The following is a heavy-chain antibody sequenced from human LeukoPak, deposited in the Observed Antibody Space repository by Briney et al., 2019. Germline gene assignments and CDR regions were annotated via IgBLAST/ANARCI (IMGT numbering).Heavy chain of an antibody. CDR3: ARRDGSLFFDY. D-gene: IGHD3-10*01. J-gene: IGHJ4*02. V-gene: IGHV4-38-2*01. CDR1: DYSISSGFY. Sequence: PSETLSLTCAVSDYSISSGFYWGWIRQPPGKGLEWIGSIYHTGTTYYNPSLKSRVTMSVDTSKNQFSLKLSSVTAADTAVCYCARRDGSLFFDYWGQGTLVTVSS. CDR2: IYHTGTT.